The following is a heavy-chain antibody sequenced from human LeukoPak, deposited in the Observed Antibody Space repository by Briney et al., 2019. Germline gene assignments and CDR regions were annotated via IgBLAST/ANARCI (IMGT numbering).Heavy chain of an antibody. CDR3: ARDSARMIVVVGDLDY. V-gene: IGHV3-33*01. CDR2: IWYDGSNK. CDR1: GFTFSNYG. J-gene: IGHJ4*02. Sequence: PGGSLRLSCAASGFTFSNYGMHWVRQAPGKGLEWVAVIWYDGSNKYYADSVKGRSTISRDNSKNTLYLQMNSLRAEDTAVYYCARDSARMIVVVGDLDYWGQGTLVTVSS. D-gene: IGHD3-22*01.